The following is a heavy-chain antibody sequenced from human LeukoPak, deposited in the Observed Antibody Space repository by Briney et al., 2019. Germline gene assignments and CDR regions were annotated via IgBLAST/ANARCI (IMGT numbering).Heavy chain of an antibody. V-gene: IGHV1-8*03. CDR2: MNPNSGNT. CDR3: ARRSGSYFPSDI. Sequence: ASVKVSCKASGYTFTSYDINWVRQATGQGLEWMGWMNPNSGNTGYAQKFQGRVTITRNTSISTAYMELSGLRSEDTAVYYCARRSGSYFPSDIWGQGTMVTVSS. CDR1: GYTFTSYD. D-gene: IGHD1-26*01. J-gene: IGHJ3*02.